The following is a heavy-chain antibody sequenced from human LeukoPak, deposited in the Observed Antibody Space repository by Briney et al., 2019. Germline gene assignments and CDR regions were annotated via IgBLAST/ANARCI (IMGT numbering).Heavy chain of an antibody. CDR1: GGSISSSNW. CDR3: VKDNGRWFDP. Sequence: SGTLSLTCAVSGGSISSSNWWSWVRQPPGKGLVWIGEIYHSGSTNYNPSLKSRVTLSVDKSKNQFSLKLSSVTAADTAIYYCVKDNGRWFDPWGQGTLVIVSS. CDR2: IYHSGST. J-gene: IGHJ5*02. V-gene: IGHV4-4*02. D-gene: IGHD1-26*01.